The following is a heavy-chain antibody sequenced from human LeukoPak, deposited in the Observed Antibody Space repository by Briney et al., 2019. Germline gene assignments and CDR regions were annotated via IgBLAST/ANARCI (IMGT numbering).Heavy chain of an antibody. J-gene: IGHJ3*02. D-gene: IGHD1-26*01. CDR2: IRSKAHNYAT. CDR1: GFSFSGFA. Sequence: GGSLRLSCAASGFSFSGFAFHWVRQASGKGLERVRRIRSKAHNYATVYAASVKGRFTISRDDSKNATYLQMNSLKTEDTAVYYCTRVFLKSYSDAFDIWGQGTMVTVSS. CDR3: TRVFLKSYSDAFDI. V-gene: IGHV3-73*01.